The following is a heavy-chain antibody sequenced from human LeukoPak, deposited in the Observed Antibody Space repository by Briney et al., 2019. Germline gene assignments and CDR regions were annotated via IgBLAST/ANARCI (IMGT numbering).Heavy chain of an antibody. J-gene: IGHJ4*02. CDR3: ARDKTFEVVNYFDY. Sequence: SETLSLTCTVSGGSISSGSYYWGWIRQPPGKGLEWIGSIYYSGSTYYNPSLKSRITISLDTSKNQFSLKLSSVTAADTAVYHCARDKTFEVVNYFDYWGQGTLVTVSS. CDR2: IYYSGST. V-gene: IGHV4-39*07. CDR1: GGSISSGSYY. D-gene: IGHD3-3*01.